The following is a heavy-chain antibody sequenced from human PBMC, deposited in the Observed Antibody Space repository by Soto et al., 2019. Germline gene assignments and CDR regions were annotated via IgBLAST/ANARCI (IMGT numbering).Heavy chain of an antibody. CDR1: GFTFSSYA. Sequence: PGGSLRLSCAASGFTFSSYAMSWVRQAPGKGLEWVSAISGSGGSTYYADSVKGRFTISRDNSKNTLYLQMNSLRAEDTAVYYCAKDPYIAVAGTWFYWGQGTLVTVSS. CDR3: AKDPYIAVAGTWFY. D-gene: IGHD6-19*01. CDR2: ISGSGGST. V-gene: IGHV3-23*01. J-gene: IGHJ4*02.